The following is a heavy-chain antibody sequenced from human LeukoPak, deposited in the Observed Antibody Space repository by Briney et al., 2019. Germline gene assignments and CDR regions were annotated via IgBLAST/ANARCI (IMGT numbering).Heavy chain of an antibody. CDR3: ARWYSYGYGY. D-gene: IGHD5-18*01. CDR2: INPNSGAT. Sequence: GASVKVSCKASGYTFTGYYMHWVRQALGQGLEWMGWINPNSGATSYAQKFQGRITMARDTSISTAYMELSRLESDDTAVYYCARWYSYGYGYWGQGTLVTVSS. V-gene: IGHV1-2*02. CDR1: GYTFTGYY. J-gene: IGHJ4*02.